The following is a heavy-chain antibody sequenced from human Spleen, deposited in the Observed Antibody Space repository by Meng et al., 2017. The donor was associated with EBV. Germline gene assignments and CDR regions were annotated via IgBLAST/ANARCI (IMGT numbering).Heavy chain of an antibody. CDR1: GDSISSGGYS. Sequence: QLPESVSGLVKPSQTLSLTCAVSGDSISSGGYSWSWIRQPPGKGLEWIAYIYHSGSVYYNPSLKSRVTISLDRSKNQFSLELNSVTAADTAVYYCARGIMTTVTTLFFFDSWGQGTLVTVSS. J-gene: IGHJ4*02. CDR2: IYHSGSV. CDR3: ARGIMTTVTTLFFFDS. V-gene: IGHV4-30-2*01. D-gene: IGHD4-17*01.